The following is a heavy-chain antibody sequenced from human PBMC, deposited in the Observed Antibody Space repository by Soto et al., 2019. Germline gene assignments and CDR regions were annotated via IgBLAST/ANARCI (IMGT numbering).Heavy chain of an antibody. Sequence: GESLKISCKGSGYSFASHWVACVRQMPEKGLEWIGTSYPGDSGTKYSSAFRGHVAISADTSVSTAYLQWRSLEATDSAIYYCARYSGSYWHYLDFWGQGTMVTVSS. CDR3: ARYSGSYWHYLDF. D-gene: IGHD1-26*01. CDR2: SYPGDSGT. V-gene: IGHV5-51*01. J-gene: IGHJ4*02. CDR1: GYSFASHW.